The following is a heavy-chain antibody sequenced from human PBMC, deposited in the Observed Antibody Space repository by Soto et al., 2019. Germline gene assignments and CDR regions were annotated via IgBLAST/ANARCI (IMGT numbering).Heavy chain of an antibody. CDR3: AHAPGIAVTTNWFDP. CDR1: GFSLSTSEVG. Sequence: QITLKESGPTLVKPTQTLTLTCTFSGFSLSTSEVGVGWISQPPGKALQWLALIYWDDDKRYSPSLKSRLTITKDPSKNQVVLTMTNMDPVDTATYYCAHAPGIAVTTNWFDPWGQGILVTVSS. V-gene: IGHV2-5*02. J-gene: IGHJ5*02. CDR2: IYWDDDK. D-gene: IGHD6-19*01.